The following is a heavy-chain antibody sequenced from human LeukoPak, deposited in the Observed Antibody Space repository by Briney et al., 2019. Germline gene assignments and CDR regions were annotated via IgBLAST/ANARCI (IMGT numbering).Heavy chain of an antibody. V-gene: IGHV1-69*06. J-gene: IGHJ6*03. D-gene: IGHD3-10*01. Sequence: ASVKVSCKASGYTFTGYYMHWVRQAPGQGLEWMGGIIPIFGTANYARKFQGRVTITADKSTSTAYMELSSLRSEDTAVYYCARATMAFYYYYMDVWGKGTTVTVSS. CDR2: IIPIFGTA. CDR3: ARATMAFYYYYMDV. CDR1: GYTFTGYY.